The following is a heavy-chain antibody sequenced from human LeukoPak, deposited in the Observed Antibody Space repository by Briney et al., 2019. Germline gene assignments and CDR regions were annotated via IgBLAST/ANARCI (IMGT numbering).Heavy chain of an antibody. J-gene: IGHJ4*02. CDR2: IYYSGST. V-gene: IGHV4-59*01. D-gene: IGHD3-10*01. Sequence: PSETLSLTCTVSGGSISSYYWSWIRQPPGKGLEWIGYIYYSGSTNYNPSLKSRVTISVDTSKNQFSLKLSSVTAADTAVYYCARATVVRGVINLDYWGQGTLVTVSS. CDR3: ARATVVRGVINLDY. CDR1: GGSISSYY.